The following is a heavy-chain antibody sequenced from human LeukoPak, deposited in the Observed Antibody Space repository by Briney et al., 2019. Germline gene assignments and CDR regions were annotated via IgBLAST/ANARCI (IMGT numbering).Heavy chain of an antibody. CDR1: GFTFSSYW. V-gene: IGHV3-23*01. Sequence: GGSLRLSCAASGFTFSSYWMSWVRQAPGKGLEWVSAICGSCGTTYYADSVKGRFTISRDNSKNTLYVQMNSLRAEDTAVYYCAKDLRTAPAAFDLWGQGTMVTVSS. CDR3: AKDLRTAPAAFDL. J-gene: IGHJ3*01. CDR2: ICGSCGTT.